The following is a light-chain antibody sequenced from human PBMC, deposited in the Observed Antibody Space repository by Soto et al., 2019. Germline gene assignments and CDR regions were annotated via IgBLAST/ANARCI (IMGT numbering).Light chain of an antibody. CDR3: QQYNNWPRT. CDR2: GAS. V-gene: IGKV3D-15*01. CDR1: QSVSSD. J-gene: IGKJ1*01. Sequence: EIVLTQSPGTLSLSPVERATLSCMASQSVSSDLAWYQQKPGQAPRLLIYGASNRATGIPDRFSGSGSGTEFTLTINSLQSEDFAVYYCQQYNNWPRTFGQGTKVDIK.